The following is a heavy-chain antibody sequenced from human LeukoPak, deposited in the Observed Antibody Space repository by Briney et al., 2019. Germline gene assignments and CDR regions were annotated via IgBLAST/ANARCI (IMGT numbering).Heavy chain of an antibody. CDR1: GFTFSNYG. V-gene: IGHV3-23*01. D-gene: IGHD2-2*01. Sequence: GGSLRLSCAASGFTFSNYGMSWVRQAPGKGLEWVSTISDSDDSTYYADSVKGRFTISRDNSKNTLYLQMNSLRAEDTAVYYCARGDIVVATSYYYHMDVWGKGTTVTVSS. CDR2: ISDSDDST. J-gene: IGHJ6*03. CDR3: ARGDIVVATSYYYHMDV.